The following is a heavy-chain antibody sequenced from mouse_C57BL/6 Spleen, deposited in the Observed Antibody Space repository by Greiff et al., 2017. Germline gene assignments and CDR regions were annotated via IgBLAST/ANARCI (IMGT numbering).Heavy chain of an antibody. CDR1: GYTFTSYW. CDR2: IYPGSGST. J-gene: IGHJ1*03. V-gene: IGHV1-55*01. CDR3: ARDYYGSSLYCYFDV. D-gene: IGHD1-1*01. Sequence: QVQLQQPGAELVKPGASVKMSCKASGYTFTSYWITWVKQRPGQGLEWIGDIYPGSGSTNYNEKFKSKATLTVDTSSSTAYMRLSSLTSEDSAVYYCARDYYGSSLYCYFDVWGTGTTVTVSS.